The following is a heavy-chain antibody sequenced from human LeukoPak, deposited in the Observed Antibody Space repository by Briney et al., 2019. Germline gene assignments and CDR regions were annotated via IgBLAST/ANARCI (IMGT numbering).Heavy chain of an antibody. J-gene: IGHJ4*02. D-gene: IGHD4/OR15-4a*01. CDR3: ARRAGAYSHPYDY. Sequence: GGSLRLSCIVSGFTVSSNSMSWVRQAPGKGLEWVSFIYSGTIHYSDSVKGRFIISRDNSKNTLYLQMNSLRAEDTAVYYCARRAGAYSHPYDYWGQGTLVTVSS. V-gene: IGHV3-53*01. CDR2: IYSGTI. CDR1: GFTVSSNS.